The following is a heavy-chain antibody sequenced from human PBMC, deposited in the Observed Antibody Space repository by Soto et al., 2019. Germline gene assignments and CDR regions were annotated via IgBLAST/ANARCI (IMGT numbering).Heavy chain of an antibody. V-gene: IGHV3-23*01. D-gene: IGHD6-6*01. Sequence: QLGGSLRLSCAASGFTFSSYAMSWVRQAPGKGLEWVSAISGSGGSTYYADSVKGRFTISRDNSKNTLYLQMNSLRAEDTAVYYCARKTGSKPRIAARPAYYGMDVWGQGTTVTVSS. CDR2: ISGSGGST. CDR3: ARKTGSKPRIAARPAYYGMDV. J-gene: IGHJ6*02. CDR1: GFTFSSYA.